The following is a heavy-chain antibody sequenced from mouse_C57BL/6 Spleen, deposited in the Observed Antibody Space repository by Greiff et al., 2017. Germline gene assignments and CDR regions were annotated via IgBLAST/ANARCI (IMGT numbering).Heavy chain of an antibody. D-gene: IGHD1-1*01. CDR1: GYAFSSSW. CDR3: ERSNYCGRSLDY. CDR2: IYPGDGDT. V-gene: IGHV1-82*01. J-gene: IGHJ2*01. Sequence: QVQLQQSGPELVKPGASVKISCKASGYAFSSSWMNWVKQRPGQGLEWIGRIYPGDGDTNNNGKFKGKATLTAAKSSSTAYMQLSSLASEDSAVYCCERSNYCGRSLDYWGQGTTLTVSS.